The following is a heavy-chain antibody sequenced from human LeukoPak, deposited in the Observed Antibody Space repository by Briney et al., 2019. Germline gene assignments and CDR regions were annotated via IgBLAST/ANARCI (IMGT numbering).Heavy chain of an antibody. CDR3: ARGMYNWNDGGYFDY. D-gene: IGHD1-20*01. J-gene: IGHJ4*02. CDR2: INPNSGGT. V-gene: IGHV1-2*02. CDR1: GYTFTDYY. Sequence: ASVKVSCKASGYTFTDYYIHWVRQAPGQGPEWMGWINPNSGGTNYAQKFQGRVTMTRDTSISTAYMELSRLRSDDTAVYYCARGMYNWNDGGYFDYWGQGTLVTVSS.